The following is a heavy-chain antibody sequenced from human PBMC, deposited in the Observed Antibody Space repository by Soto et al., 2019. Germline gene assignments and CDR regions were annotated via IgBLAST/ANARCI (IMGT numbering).Heavy chain of an antibody. D-gene: IGHD6-19*01. CDR2: IYHSGST. J-gene: IGHJ4*02. V-gene: IGHV4-4*02. CDR3: ARESWDSSGWRYFDY. Sequence: SETLSLTCAVSGGSISSSNWWSWVRQPPGKGLEWIGEIYHSGSTNYNPSLKSRVTISVDKSKNQFSLKLSSVTAADTAVYYCARESWDSSGWRYFDYWGQGTLVTLSS. CDR1: GGSISSSNW.